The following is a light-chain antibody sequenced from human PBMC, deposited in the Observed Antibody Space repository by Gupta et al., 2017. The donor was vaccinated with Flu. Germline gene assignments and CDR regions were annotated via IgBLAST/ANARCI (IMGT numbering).Light chain of an antibody. CDR3: QTWGTGIRV. CDR1: SGHSSYA. J-gene: IGLJ3*02. CDR2: LNSDGSH. Sequence: QLVLTQSPSASASLGASVKLTCTLSSGHSSYAIAWHQQQPAKGPRYLMKLNSDGSHSKGDGIPDRFSGSSSRAERYLTISSLQSEDEADYYCQTWGTGIRVFGGGTKLTVL. V-gene: IGLV4-69*01.